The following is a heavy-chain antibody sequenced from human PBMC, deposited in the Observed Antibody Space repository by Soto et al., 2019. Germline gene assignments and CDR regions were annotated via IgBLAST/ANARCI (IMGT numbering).Heavy chain of an antibody. V-gene: IGHV3-64*02. D-gene: IGHD3-22*01. CDR1: GFTFSSYA. J-gene: IGHJ4*02. CDR2: ISSNGGST. CDR3: ARVFYDSSGYYYDY. Sequence: RGSLRLSCAASGFTFSSYAMHWVRQAPGKGLEYVSAISSNGGSTYYADSVKGRFTISRDNSKNTLYLQMGSLRAEDMAVYYCARVFYDSSGYYYDYWGQGTLVTVSS.